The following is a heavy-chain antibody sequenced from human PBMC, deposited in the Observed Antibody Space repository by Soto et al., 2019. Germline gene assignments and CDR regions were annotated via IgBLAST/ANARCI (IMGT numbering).Heavy chain of an antibody. J-gene: IGHJ3*02. CDR3: ARVGLEDAFDI. V-gene: IGHV3-21*01. CDR1: GFTFSSYS. CDR2: ISSSSSYI. D-gene: IGHD3-10*01. Sequence: KPGGSLRLSSAASGFTFSSYSMNWVRQAPGKGLEWLSSISSSSSYIYYADSVKGRFTISRDNAKNSLHLQMNSLRAEDTAVYYCARVGLEDAFDIWGQGTMVTVS.